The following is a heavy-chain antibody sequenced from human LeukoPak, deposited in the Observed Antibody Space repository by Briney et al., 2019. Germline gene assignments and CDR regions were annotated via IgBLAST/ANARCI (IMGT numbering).Heavy chain of an antibody. CDR3: ASLTVEGAFDI. CDR2: ISSSGSTI. J-gene: IGHJ3*02. Sequence: GGSLRLSCAASGFTFSSYGMHWVRQAPGKGLEWVSYISSSGSTIYYADSVKGRFTISRDNAKNSLYLQMNSLRAEDTAVYYCASLTVEGAFDIWGQGTMVTVSS. V-gene: IGHV3-48*04. D-gene: IGHD1-14*01. CDR1: GFTFSSYG.